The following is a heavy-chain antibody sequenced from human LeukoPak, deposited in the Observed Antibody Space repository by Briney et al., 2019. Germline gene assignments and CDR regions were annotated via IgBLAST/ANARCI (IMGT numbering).Heavy chain of an antibody. Sequence: SSEKVSCKASGSTFSSYAISWVRQAPGQGLEWMGRIIPIFGTANYAQKFQGRVTITTDESTSTAYMELSSLRSAGTAVYYCAGDNAMVVTQRGGVLFDYWGQGTLVTVSS. D-gene: IGHD4-23*01. CDR2: IIPIFGTA. V-gene: IGHV1-69*05. CDR1: GSTFSSYA. CDR3: AGDNAMVVTQRGGVLFDY. J-gene: IGHJ4*02.